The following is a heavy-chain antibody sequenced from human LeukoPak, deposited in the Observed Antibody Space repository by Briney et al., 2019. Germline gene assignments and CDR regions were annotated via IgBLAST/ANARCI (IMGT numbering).Heavy chain of an antibody. CDR1: GYTFTSYG. Sequence: GASVKVSCKASGYTFTSYGISWVRQAPGQGLEWMGWISAYNGNTNYAQKLQGRVTMTTDTPTSTAYMELRSLRSDDTAVYYCARVARANCSSTSCYVLSNWFDPWGQGTLVTVSS. J-gene: IGHJ5*02. V-gene: IGHV1-18*01. D-gene: IGHD2-2*01. CDR3: ARVARANCSSTSCYVLSNWFDP. CDR2: ISAYNGNT.